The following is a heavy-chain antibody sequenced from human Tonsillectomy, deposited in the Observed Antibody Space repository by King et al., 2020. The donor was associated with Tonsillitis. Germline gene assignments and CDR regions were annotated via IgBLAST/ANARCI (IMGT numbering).Heavy chain of an antibody. CDR2: IKQDGSEK. CDR1: GFTFSSYW. V-gene: IGHV3-7*03. J-gene: IGHJ5*02. CDR3: ARNVFWSWCSEINWFDP. Sequence: VQLVESGGGLVQPGGSLRLSCAASGFTFSSYWMSWVRQAPGKGLEWVANIKQDGSEKYYVDSVKGRFTISRDNAKNSLYLQMNSLRAEDTAVYYCARNVFWSWCSEINWFDPWGQGTLVTVSS. D-gene: IGHD3-3*01.